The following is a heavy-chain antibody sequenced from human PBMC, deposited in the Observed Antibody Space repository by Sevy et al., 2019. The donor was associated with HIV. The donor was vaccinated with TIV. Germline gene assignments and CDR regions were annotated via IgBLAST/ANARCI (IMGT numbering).Heavy chain of an antibody. CDR2: MTMYSGSE. D-gene: IGHD2-21*01. V-gene: IGHV3-9*01. J-gene: IGHJ1*01. CDR3: VIEIESGGAHF. Sequence: GGSLRLSCTASGLILRDRAMHWVRQTPGKGLEWVSGMTMYSGSEDYADFVKGRFTISRDNAKNSLNLQMDSLTLEDTALYYCVIEIESGGAHFWGQGTLVTVSS. CDR1: GLILRDRA.